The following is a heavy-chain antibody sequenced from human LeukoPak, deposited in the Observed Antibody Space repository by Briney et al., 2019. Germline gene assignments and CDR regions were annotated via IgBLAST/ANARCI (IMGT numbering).Heavy chain of an antibody. V-gene: IGHV4-39*01. CDR2: IYYSGST. J-gene: IGHJ4*02. CDR1: GGSLSRSSYH. Sequence: PSETLSLTCTVSGGSLSRSSYHWGWIRQPPGKGLEWIGSIYYSGSTYYNPSLKSRVTISVDTSKNQFSLKLSSVTAADTAVYYCARLLIAAANYWGQGTLVTVSS. CDR3: ARLLIAAANY. D-gene: IGHD6-13*01.